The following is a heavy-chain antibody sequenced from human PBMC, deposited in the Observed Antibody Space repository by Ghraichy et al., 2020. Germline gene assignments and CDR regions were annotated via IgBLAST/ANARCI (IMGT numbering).Heavy chain of an antibody. D-gene: IGHD5-18*01. J-gene: IGHJ4*02. Sequence: SETLSLTCAVYGGSFSGYYWSWIRQPPGKGLEWIGEINHSGSTNYNPSLKSRVTISVDTSKNQFSLKLSSVTAADTAVYYCARGRILWLLDYWGQGTLVTVSS. V-gene: IGHV4-34*01. CDR3: ARGRILWLLDY. CDR2: INHSGST. CDR1: GGSFSGYY.